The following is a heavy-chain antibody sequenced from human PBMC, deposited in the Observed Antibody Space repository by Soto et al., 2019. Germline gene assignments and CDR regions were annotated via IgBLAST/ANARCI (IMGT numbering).Heavy chain of an antibody. J-gene: IGHJ4*02. CDR2: LYSGGGT. CDR3: ATHGKKVYFDY. CDR1: GFTVSSKY. V-gene: IGHV3-66*01. Sequence: GGSLRLSCAASGFTVSSKYMIWVRQAPGKGLEWVSVLYSGGGTYYADSVQGRFTISRDNSKNTLYLQMNSLRAEDTAVYYCATHGKKVYFDYWGQGALVTVSS.